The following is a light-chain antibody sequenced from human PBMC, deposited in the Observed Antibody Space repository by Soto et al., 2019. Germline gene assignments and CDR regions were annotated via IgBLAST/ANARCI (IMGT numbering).Light chain of an antibody. Sequence: ESVLTQSPATLSVSPGDRATLSCRASQYIGSNIAWYQQRSGQAPRLLIFDASIRLSTVPARFSGSGSGTEFTLTISSLQAEDFAVYYCQQYTGRPRTFGQGTKVDIK. CDR2: DAS. CDR3: QQYTGRPRT. CDR1: QYIGSN. V-gene: IGKV3-15*01. J-gene: IGKJ1*01.